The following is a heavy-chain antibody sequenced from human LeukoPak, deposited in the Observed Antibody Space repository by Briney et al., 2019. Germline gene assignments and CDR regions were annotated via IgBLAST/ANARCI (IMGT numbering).Heavy chain of an antibody. CDR3: ARLSTMVRGVPAGRFDP. V-gene: IGHV4-39*01. Sequence: PSETLSLTCTVSGGSISSSSYYWGWIRQPPGKGLEWIGSIYYSGSTYYNPSLKSRVTISVDTSKNQFSLKLSSVTAADTAVYYCARLSTMVRGVPAGRFDPWGQGTLVTVSS. D-gene: IGHD3-10*01. J-gene: IGHJ5*02. CDR2: IYYSGST. CDR1: GGSISSSSYY.